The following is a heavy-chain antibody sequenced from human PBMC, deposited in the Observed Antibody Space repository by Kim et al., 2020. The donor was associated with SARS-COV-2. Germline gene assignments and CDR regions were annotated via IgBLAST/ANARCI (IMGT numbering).Heavy chain of an antibody. CDR1: GFTFCSLA. J-gene: IGHJ5*02. CDR3: AKDPRASSSFNP. Sequence: GGSLRLSCAASGFTFCSLAMTWVRQAPGKGLEWVSAISYHGSGTYYADSVKGRFTISRDNSKNTMYLQMNFLRAEDTAVYYCAKDPRASSSFNPWGQGT. D-gene: IGHD6-13*01. V-gene: IGHV3-23*01. CDR2: ISYHGSGT.